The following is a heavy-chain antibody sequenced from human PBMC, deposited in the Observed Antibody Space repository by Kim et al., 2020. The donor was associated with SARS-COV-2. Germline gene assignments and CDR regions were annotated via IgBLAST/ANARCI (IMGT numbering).Heavy chain of an antibody. V-gene: IGHV3-23*01. CDR2: ISGTGAGT. J-gene: IGHJ4*01. CDR1: GFTFSSYG. Sequence: GGSLRLSCAASGFTFSSYGMSWVRQAPGKGLEWVSAISGTGAGTYYADSVKGRFTISRDNSRDTVYLQMSSLRPEDTAVYYCAKNFGATTKRHEYWGHG. CDR3: AKNFGATTKRHEY. D-gene: IGHD5-12*01.